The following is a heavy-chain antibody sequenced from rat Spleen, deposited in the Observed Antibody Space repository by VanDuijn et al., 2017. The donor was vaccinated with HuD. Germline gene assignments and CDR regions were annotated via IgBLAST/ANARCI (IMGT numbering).Heavy chain of an antibody. CDR1: GFSLTSYS. V-gene: IGHV2-15*01. Sequence: QVQLMESGPGLVQPSETLSLTCTVSGFSLTSYSVSWVRQPSGKGPEWMGRMWYDGDTAYNSALKSRLNISRDTSKSQVLLEINSLQTEDTAIYFCTRGDYFDYWGQGVMVTVSS. CDR2: MWYDGDT. CDR3: TRGDYFDY. J-gene: IGHJ2*01.